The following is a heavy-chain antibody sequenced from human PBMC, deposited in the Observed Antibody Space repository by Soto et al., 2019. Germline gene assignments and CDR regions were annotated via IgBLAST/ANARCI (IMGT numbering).Heavy chain of an antibody. V-gene: IGHV1-69*08. CDR3: AREVPHDYGDYVGTFDI. CDR2: IIPILDVP. J-gene: IGHJ3*02. Sequence: QVQLVQSGAEVKKPGSSVKVSCKASGGTLSSYSISWVRQAPGQGLEWMGRIIPILDVPNYVQKFQGRVKFTADKSTNTAYMEVSSLRSEDTAVYYCAREVPHDYGDYVGTFDIWGQVTMVTVSS. D-gene: IGHD4-17*01. CDR1: GGTLSSYS.